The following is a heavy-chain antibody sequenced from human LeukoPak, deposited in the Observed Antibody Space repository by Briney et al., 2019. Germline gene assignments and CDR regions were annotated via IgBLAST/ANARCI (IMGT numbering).Heavy chain of an antibody. CDR1: GFTFDNYG. CDR2: ISYDGSDK. V-gene: IGHV3-30*18. CDR3: AELGVTMIGGV. Sequence: GGSLRLSCAASGFTFDNYGMHWVRQAPGKGLEWVAIISYDGSDKYYADSVKGRFTISRDNAKNSLYLQMNSLRAEDTAVYYCAELGVTMIGGVWGKGTTVTISS. J-gene: IGHJ6*04. D-gene: IGHD3-10*02.